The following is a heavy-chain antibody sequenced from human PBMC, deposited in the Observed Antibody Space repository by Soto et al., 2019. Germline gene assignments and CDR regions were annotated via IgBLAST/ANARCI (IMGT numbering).Heavy chain of an antibody. D-gene: IGHD1-26*01. CDR1: GFTFSSYS. Sequence: PGGSLRLSCAASGFTFSSYSMNWVRQAPGKGLEWVSSISSSSSYIYYADSVKGRFTISRDNVKNSLYLQMNSLRAEDTAVYYCARGRYSGSYYYYYYYYGMDVWGQGTTVTVSS. CDR3: ARGRYSGSYYYYYYYYGMDV. V-gene: IGHV3-21*01. CDR2: ISSSSSYI. J-gene: IGHJ6*02.